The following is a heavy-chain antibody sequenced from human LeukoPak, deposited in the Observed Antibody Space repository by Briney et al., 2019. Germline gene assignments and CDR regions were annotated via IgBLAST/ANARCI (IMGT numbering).Heavy chain of an antibody. Sequence: PGGSLRLSCAASGFTFSSYAMHWVRQAPGKGLEWVAVISYDGSNKYYADSVKGRFTISRDNSKNTLYLQMNSLRAEDTAVYYCAKDRHPFRGATGYFDYWGQGTLVTVSS. CDR2: ISYDGSNK. CDR1: GFTFSSYA. CDR3: AKDRHPFRGATGYFDY. V-gene: IGHV3-30*01. J-gene: IGHJ4*02. D-gene: IGHD3-10*01.